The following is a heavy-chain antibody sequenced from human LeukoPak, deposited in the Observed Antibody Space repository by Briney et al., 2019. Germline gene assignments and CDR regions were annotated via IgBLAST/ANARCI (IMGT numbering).Heavy chain of an antibody. J-gene: IGHJ5*02. CDR2: IYYSGST. V-gene: IGHV4-39*07. D-gene: IGHD3-22*01. Sequence: SETLSLTCTVSGGSISSSSYYWGWIRQPPGKGLEWIGSIYYSGSTYYNPSLKSRVTISVDTSKNQFSLKLSSVTAADTAVYYCARDFGEAYYYDSSGPSNWFDPWGQGTLVTVSS. CDR1: GGSISSSSYY. CDR3: ARDFGEAYYYDSSGPSNWFDP.